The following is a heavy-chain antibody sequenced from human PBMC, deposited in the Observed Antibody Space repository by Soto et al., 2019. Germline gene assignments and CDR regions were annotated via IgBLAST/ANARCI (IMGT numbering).Heavy chain of an antibody. CDR3: ARDLAATLEYGMDV. CDR1: GVTFSSHS. CDR2: ISTSSSFI. J-gene: IGHJ6*02. Sequence: VGCLGLSCAASGVTFSSHSMNWVRQAPGKGLEWVSSISTSSSFIYYADSVKGRFTISRDNAKNSLYLQMNSLRAEDTAVYYCARDLAATLEYGMDVWGQGTTVTVSS. D-gene: IGHD6-6*01. V-gene: IGHV3-21*04.